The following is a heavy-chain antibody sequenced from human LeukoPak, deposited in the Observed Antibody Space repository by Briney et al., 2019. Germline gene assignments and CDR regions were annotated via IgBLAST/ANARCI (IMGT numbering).Heavy chain of an antibody. V-gene: IGHV1-18*01. CDR2: ISAYNGNT. D-gene: IGHD6-13*01. CDR3: ARETSAYSSSYSAFDI. J-gene: IGHJ3*02. Sequence: ASVKVSCKASGYTFTSYGISWVRQAPGQGLEWMGWISAYNGNTNYAQKLQGRVTMTTDTSMSTAYMELRSLRSDDTDVYYCARETSAYSSSYSAFDIWGQGTMVTVSS. CDR1: GYTFTSYG.